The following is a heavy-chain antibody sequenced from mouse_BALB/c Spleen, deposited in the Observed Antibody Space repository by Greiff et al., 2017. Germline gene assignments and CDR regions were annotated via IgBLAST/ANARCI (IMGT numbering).Heavy chain of an antibody. CDR3: ARRDGYDEVYAMDY. Sequence: QVQLQQSGAELVRPGVSVKISCKGSGYTFTDYAMHWVKQSHAKSLEWIGVISTYYGDASYNQKFKGKATMTVDKSSSTAYMELARLTSEDSAIYYCARRDGYDEVYAMDYWGQGTSVTVSS. J-gene: IGHJ4*01. CDR2: ISTYYGDA. V-gene: IGHV1S137*01. D-gene: IGHD2-2*01. CDR1: GYTFTDYA.